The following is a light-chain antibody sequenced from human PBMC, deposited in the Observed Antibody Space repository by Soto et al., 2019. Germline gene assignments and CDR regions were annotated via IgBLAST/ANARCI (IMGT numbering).Light chain of an antibody. CDR2: DVT. CDR1: SIDIGGYNS. CDR3: SSYTDRKNLV. Sequence: QSVLTQSPSASGSPGLSVTISFTGTSIDIGGYNSLSWYQQHPGKAPKVMIYDVTKRPSGVPDRFSGSKSGNTASLTVSALQAEDEADYYCSSYTDRKNLVFGTGTKVTVL. V-gene: IGLV2-8*01. J-gene: IGLJ1*01.